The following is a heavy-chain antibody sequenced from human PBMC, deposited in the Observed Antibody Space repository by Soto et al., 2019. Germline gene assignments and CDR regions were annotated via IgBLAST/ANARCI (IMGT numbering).Heavy chain of an antibody. J-gene: IGHJ4*02. D-gene: IGHD3-10*01. Sequence: GGSLRLSCAASGFTFDDYAMHWVRQAPGKGLEWVSGISWNSGSIGYADSVKGRFTISRDNAKNSLYLQMNSLRAEDTALYYCAKDFYGSGSYYPYYFDYWGQGTLVTVSS. CDR1: GFTFDDYA. CDR3: AKDFYGSGSYYPYYFDY. CDR2: ISWNSGSI. V-gene: IGHV3-9*01.